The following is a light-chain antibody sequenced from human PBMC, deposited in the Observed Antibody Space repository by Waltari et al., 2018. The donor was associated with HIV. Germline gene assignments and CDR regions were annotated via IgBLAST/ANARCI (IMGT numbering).Light chain of an antibody. CDR2: VVT. CDR3: SSFTSSDTPVV. V-gene: IGLV2-14*01. CDR1: PSDVGGYDY. Sequence: LTQPASVSGSPGQSITISCPGTPSDVGGYDYVSWDQQHAGKAPKLIIYVVTNRPSGVSNRFPGSKSGNTASLTISGLHPEGEADYYCSSFTSSDTPVVFGGGTKLTGL. J-gene: IGLJ3*02.